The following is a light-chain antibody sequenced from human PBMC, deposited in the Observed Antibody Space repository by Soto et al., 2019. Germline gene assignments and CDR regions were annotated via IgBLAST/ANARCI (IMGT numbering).Light chain of an antibody. CDR1: QSVSTD. V-gene: IGKV3-11*01. CDR2: DAS. J-gene: IGKJ5*01. Sequence: ERVMTQSPATLSVSPGERATLSCRASQSVSTDLAWYQQKPGQAPRLLIHDASNRATGIPARFSGSGSGTDFTLTISSLEPEDFAVYYCQQRSNWPITFGQGTRLEIK. CDR3: QQRSNWPIT.